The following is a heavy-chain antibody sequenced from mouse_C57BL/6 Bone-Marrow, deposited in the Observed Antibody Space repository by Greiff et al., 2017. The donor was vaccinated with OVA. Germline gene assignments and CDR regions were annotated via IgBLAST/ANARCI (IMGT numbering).Heavy chain of an antibody. V-gene: IGHV5-17*01. CDR3: ARRYFDV. Sequence: EVQGVESGGGLVKPGGSLKLSCAASGFTFSDYGMHWVRQAPEKGLECVAYISSGSSTIYYADTVKGRFTISRDNAKNTLFLQMTSLRSEDTAMYYCARRYFDVWGTGTTVTVSS. CDR1: GFTFSDYG. J-gene: IGHJ1*03. CDR2: ISSGSSTI.